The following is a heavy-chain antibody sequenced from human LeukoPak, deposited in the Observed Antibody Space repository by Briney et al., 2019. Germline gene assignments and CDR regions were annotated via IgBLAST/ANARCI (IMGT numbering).Heavy chain of an antibody. CDR2: IYYSGRT. V-gene: IGHV4-61*01. D-gene: IGHD3-22*01. CDR3: AREGLDYYDSSGARNFDY. J-gene: IGHJ4*02. Sequence: SETLSLTCTVSGGSVSSGSYYWSWIRQPPGKGLEWIGYIYYSGRTNYNPSLKSRVTISVDTSKNQFSLKLSSVTAADTAVYYCAREGLDYYDSSGARNFDYWGQGTLVTVSS. CDR1: GGSVSSGSYY.